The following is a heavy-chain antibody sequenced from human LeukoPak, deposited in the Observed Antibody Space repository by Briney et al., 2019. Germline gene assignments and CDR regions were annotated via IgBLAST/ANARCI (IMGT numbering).Heavy chain of an antibody. CDR3: ARFAYGSVDY. CDR2: IHYSGST. V-gene: IGHV4-59*01. D-gene: IGHD3-10*01. Sequence: PSETLSLTCTVSGGSISSYYWSWIRQPPGKGLEWIGYIHYSGSTNYNPSLKSRVTISVATSKTQFSLKLSSVTAAAAAVYYCARFAYGSVDYWGQGTLVTVSS. CDR1: GGSISSYY. J-gene: IGHJ4*02.